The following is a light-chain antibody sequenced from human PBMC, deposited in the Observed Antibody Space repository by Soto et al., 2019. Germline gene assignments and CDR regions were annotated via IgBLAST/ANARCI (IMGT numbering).Light chain of an antibody. Sequence: DIQMTQSPSSLSASVGDRVTITCRASQGIRNDLGWYQQKPGKAPNLLIYDASTLERGVPSRFSGTGSGTEFTLAINSLQPDDFATYYCQQYHRSSITFGQGTRLEIK. V-gene: IGKV1-17*01. J-gene: IGKJ5*01. CDR3: QQYHRSSIT. CDR2: DAS. CDR1: QGIRND.